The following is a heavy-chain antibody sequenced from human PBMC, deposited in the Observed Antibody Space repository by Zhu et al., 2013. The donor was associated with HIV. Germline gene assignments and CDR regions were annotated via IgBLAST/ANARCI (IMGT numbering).Heavy chain of an antibody. CDR3: ARISQTYYYDSTGYSFQH. D-gene: IGHD3-22*01. J-gene: IGHJ1*01. V-gene: IGHV1-69*01. CDR1: GGTFISYA. Sequence: QVQVVQSGAEVKKPGSSVKVSCTASGGTFISYAISWVRQAPGQGLEWMGGIIPIFGTPNYAQKFQGRVTITADESMRTAYMQLSSLRSDDTAVYYCARISQTYYYDSTGYSFQHWARHPGHRLL. CDR2: IIPIFGTP.